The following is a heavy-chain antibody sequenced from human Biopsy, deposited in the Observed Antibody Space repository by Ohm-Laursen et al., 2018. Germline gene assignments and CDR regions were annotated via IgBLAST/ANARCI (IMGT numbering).Heavy chain of an antibody. D-gene: IGHD3-10*01. CDR2: IIPIVGIT. J-gene: IGHJ6*02. CDR1: GDTFSRSA. V-gene: IGHV1-69*04. Sequence: SSVKVSCKASGDTFSRSAFFWVRQAPGQGLVYLGRIIPIVGITNHAQTFQGRITLTADRSTFMVYMELSRLRSDDTAIYYCARGGSGSGYYGMDVWGQGATVSVSS. CDR3: ARGGSGSGYYGMDV.